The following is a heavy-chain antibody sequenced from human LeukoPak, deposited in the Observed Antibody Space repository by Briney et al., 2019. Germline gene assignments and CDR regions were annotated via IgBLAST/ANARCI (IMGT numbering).Heavy chain of an antibody. Sequence: ASVKVSCKASGYTFTNYYMHWVRQAPGQGLEWMGWINPNSGGTTYAQKFQGSVTMTRDTPISTAYMELSRLRPDDTAVYYCARALRATGEIDYWGQGTLVTVSS. CDR2: INPNSGGT. V-gene: IGHV1-2*02. D-gene: IGHD7-27*01. J-gene: IGHJ4*02. CDR1: GYTFTNYY. CDR3: ARALRATGEIDY.